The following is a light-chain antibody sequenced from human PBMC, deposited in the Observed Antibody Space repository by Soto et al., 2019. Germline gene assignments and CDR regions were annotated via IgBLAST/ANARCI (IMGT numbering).Light chain of an antibody. Sequence: QTVVTQEPSFSVSPGGTVTLTCGLNSGSVSTDYYPSWYQQTPGQAPRTLIYSTNTRSPGVPDRFFGSILGNKAALTITGAQTEDESDYYCVLYMGSGISVFGGGTKLTV. CDR2: STN. J-gene: IGLJ3*02. CDR3: VLYMGSGISV. V-gene: IGLV8-61*01. CDR1: SGSVSTDYY.